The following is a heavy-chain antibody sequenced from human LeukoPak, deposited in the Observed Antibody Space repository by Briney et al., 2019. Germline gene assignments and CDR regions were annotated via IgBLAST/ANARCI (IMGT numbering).Heavy chain of an antibody. CDR1: GGSISSGGYY. CDR2: IYTSGST. Sequence: SETLSLTCTVSGGSISSGGYYWSWIRQPPGKGLEWIGRIYTSGSTNYNPSLRSRVTIPVDTSKNQFSLKLSSVTAADTAVYYCARALLRDDAFDIWGQGTMVTVSS. J-gene: IGHJ3*02. V-gene: IGHV4-61*02. D-gene: IGHD1-26*01. CDR3: ARALLRDDAFDI.